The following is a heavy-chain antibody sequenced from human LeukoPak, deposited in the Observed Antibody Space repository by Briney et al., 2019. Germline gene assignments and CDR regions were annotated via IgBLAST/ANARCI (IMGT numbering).Heavy chain of an antibody. V-gene: IGHV1-8*03. Sequence: ASVKVSCKASGYTFTSYDINWVRQATGQGLEWMGWMNPNSGNTGYAQKFQGRVTITRNTSISTAYMELSSLRSEDTAVYYCARGSIIAPGGAFDIWGQGTMVTVSS. CDR1: GYTFTSYD. CDR3: ARGSIIAPGGAFDI. D-gene: IGHD2/OR15-2a*01. CDR2: MNPNSGNT. J-gene: IGHJ3*02.